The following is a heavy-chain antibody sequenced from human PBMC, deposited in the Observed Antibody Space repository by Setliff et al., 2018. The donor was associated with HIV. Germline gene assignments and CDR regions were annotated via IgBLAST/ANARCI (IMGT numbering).Heavy chain of an antibody. V-gene: IGHV1-69*13. Sequence: GASVKVSCKASGGIFSINWVRQAPGQGLEWMGGIIPIFGTANYAQKFQGRVTITADESKDTVEMELSSLTSEDTAVYYCARDDHYYDMGSILSDWFFDLWDRGTLVTVSS. CDR3: ARDDHYYDMGSILSDWFFDL. CDR2: IIPIFGTA. D-gene: IGHD3-22*01. CDR1: GGIFS. J-gene: IGHJ2*01.